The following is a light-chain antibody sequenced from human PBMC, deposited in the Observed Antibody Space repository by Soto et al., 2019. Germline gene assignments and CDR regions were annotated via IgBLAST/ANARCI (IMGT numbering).Light chain of an antibody. V-gene: IGLV2-8*01. Sequence: QSALTQPPSASGSPGQSVTISCTGTSSDVGGYNSVSWYQQHPGKAPKLMIYEVSKRPSGVPDRFSGSKSSNTASLTVSGLQAEDEADYYCSSYAGSNNWVFGGGTKVTVL. CDR1: SSDVGGYNS. CDR2: EVS. J-gene: IGLJ3*02. CDR3: SSYAGSNNWV.